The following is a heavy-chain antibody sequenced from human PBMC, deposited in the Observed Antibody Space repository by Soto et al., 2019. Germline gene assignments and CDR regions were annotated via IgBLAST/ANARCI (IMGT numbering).Heavy chain of an antibody. Sequence: SQTLSITGALSGDSVSSNSAACNWIRHSPSRGLEWLGRTYYRCKWYNDYAVSVKSRITINPDTSKNQFSLQLNSVTPEDTAVYYCARGGTSGYHGFEYRYEGTLVGESS. V-gene: IGHV6-1*01. CDR2: TYYRCKWYN. J-gene: IGHJ4*01. D-gene: IGHD5-12*01. CDR1: GDSVSSNSAA. CDR3: ARGGTSGYHGFEY.